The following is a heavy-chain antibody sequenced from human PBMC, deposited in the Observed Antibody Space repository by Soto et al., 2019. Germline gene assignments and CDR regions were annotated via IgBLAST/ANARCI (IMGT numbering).Heavy chain of an antibody. D-gene: IGHD6-25*01. CDR3: ARHYSSGSRNWFDP. V-gene: IGHV4-39*01. CDR1: GGSINSSSYF. J-gene: IGHJ5*02. Sequence: PSETLSLTCSVSGGSINSSSYFWGWVRQPPGKGLEWIGSIYYSGSTYYNPSLRSRVTISVDTSKNQFSLKLSSVAAADTAVFYCARHYSSGSRNWFDPWGQGTLVTVSS. CDR2: IYYSGST.